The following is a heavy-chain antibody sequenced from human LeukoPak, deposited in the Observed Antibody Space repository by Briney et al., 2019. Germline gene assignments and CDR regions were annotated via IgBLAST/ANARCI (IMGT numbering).Heavy chain of an antibody. CDR1: GGSISSYY. V-gene: IGHV4-59*01. D-gene: IGHD2-21*01. CDR2: IYYSART. Sequence: SETLSLACSVSGGSISSYYGSWSRQPPGKGLEWTRYIYYSARTNYTPPLKSRVTISVDTPKNQLSLKLTSVTAADTAVYYCARVVAAFYSWGQGTLVTVS. J-gene: IGHJ4*02. CDR3: ARVVAAFYS.